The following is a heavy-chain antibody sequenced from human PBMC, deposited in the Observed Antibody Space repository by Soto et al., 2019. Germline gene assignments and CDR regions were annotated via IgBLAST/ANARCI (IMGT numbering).Heavy chain of an antibody. D-gene: IGHD2-2*01. CDR1: GYTFTSYA. J-gene: IGHJ4*02. CDR2: INAGNGNT. V-gene: IGHV1-3*01. CDR3: ARDYFPREKGVVPAATPSDY. Sequence: QVQLVQSGAEVKKPGASVKVSCKASGYTFTSYAMHWVRQAPGQRLEWMGWINAGNGNTKYSQKFQGRVTITRDTSASTASMELSSLRAEDTAVYYCARDYFPREKGVVPAATPSDYWGQGTLVTVSS.